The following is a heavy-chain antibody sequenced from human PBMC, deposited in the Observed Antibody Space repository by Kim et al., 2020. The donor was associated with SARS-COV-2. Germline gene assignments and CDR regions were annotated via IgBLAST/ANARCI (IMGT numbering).Heavy chain of an antibody. CDR3: ARGGDGDYLVI. V-gene: IGHV4-31*03. CDR2: IYYSGST. J-gene: IGHJ4*02. D-gene: IGHD4-17*01. CDR1: GGSISSGGYY. Sequence: SETLSLTCTVSGGSISSGGYYWSWIRQHPGKGLEWIGYIYYSGSTYYNPSLKSRVTISVDTSKNQFSLKLSSVTAADTAVYYCARGGDGDYLVIWGQGTLVTVSS.